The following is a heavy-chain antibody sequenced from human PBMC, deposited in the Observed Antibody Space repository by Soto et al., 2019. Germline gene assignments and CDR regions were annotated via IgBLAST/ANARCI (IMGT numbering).Heavy chain of an antibody. J-gene: IGHJ4*02. CDR2: VYYRGAT. D-gene: IGHD2-8*01. CDR3: VRHGAYCTDGICYKLRHCDY. Sequence: SNTLSLTCTVSGVAISGSTYYWAWIRQPPGRGLEGRGTVYYRGATYYGPSLKSRGTISRDWSKIQFSLKLSCVTAADPAVYHCVRHGAYCTDGICYKLRHCDYWGQGTPVTVAS. V-gene: IGHV4-39*01. CDR1: GVAISGSTYY.